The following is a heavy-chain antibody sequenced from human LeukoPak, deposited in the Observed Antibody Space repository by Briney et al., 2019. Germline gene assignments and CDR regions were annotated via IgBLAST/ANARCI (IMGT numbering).Heavy chain of an antibody. CDR2: IYSGGST. CDR1: GFTVSSNY. D-gene: IGHD2-2*01. CDR3: ARGSQLPPFYYYYGMDV. V-gene: IGHV3-66*01. Sequence: GGSLRLSCAASGFTVSSNYMSWIRQAPGKGLEWVSFIYSGGSTYYADSVKGRFTISRDNSKNTLYLQMNSLRAEDTAVYYCARGSQLPPFYYYYGMDVWGQGTTVTVSS. J-gene: IGHJ6*02.